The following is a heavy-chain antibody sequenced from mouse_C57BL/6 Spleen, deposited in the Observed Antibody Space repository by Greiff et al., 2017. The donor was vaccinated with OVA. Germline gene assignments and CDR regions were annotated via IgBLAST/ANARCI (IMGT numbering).Heavy chain of an antibody. CDR1: GYTFTSYW. V-gene: IGHV1-50*01. Sequence: QAQLKQPGAELVKPGASVKLSCKASGYTFTSYWMQWVKQRPGQGLEWIGEIDPSDSYTNYNQKFKGKATLTVDTSSSTAYMQLSSLTSEDSAVYYCARVSNSLAMDYWGQGTSVTVSS. CDR3: ARVSNSLAMDY. J-gene: IGHJ4*01. CDR2: IDPSDSYT. D-gene: IGHD2-5*01.